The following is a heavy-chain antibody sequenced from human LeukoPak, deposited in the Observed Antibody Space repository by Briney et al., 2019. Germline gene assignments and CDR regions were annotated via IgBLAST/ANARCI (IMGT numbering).Heavy chain of an antibody. V-gene: IGHV3-23*01. CDR3: AKGGSSWATASNWFDP. D-gene: IGHD6-13*01. J-gene: IGHJ5*02. Sequence: PGGSLRLSCAASGFTFSSYAMSWVRQAPGKGLEWVSAISGSGGSTYYADSVKGRFTISRDNSKNTLYLQMNSLRAEDTAVYYCAKGGSSWATASNWFDPWGQGTLVTVSS. CDR2: ISGSGGST. CDR1: GFTFSSYA.